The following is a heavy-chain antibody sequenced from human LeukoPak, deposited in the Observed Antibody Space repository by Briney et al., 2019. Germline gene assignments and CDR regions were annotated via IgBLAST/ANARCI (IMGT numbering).Heavy chain of an antibody. CDR1: GFTFSDYY. CDR2: ISSSGSTI. V-gene: IGHV3-11*01. J-gene: IGHJ6*03. Sequence: PGGSLRLSCAASGFTFSDYYMSWIRQAPGKGLEWVSYISSSGSTIYYADSVKGRFTISRDNAKNSLYLQMNSLRAEDTAVYCCARVGTTDAYYYYYYMDVWGKGTTVTVSS. CDR3: ARVGTTDAYYYYYYMDV. D-gene: IGHD1-7*01.